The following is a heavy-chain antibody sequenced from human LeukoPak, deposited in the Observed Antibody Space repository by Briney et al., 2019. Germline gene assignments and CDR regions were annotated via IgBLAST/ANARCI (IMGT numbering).Heavy chain of an antibody. CDR1: GFTLSSYG. CDR3: AKSFRSTSLDY. CDR2: ISGSGSNT. Sequence: GGSLRLSCAASGFTLSSYGMSWVRQAPGKGLEWVSAISGSGSNTYYADSVKGRFTISRDNSKNTLYLQMNSLRAEDTAVYYCAKSFRSTSLDYWGQGTLVTVSS. V-gene: IGHV3-23*01. D-gene: IGHD2-2*01. J-gene: IGHJ4*02.